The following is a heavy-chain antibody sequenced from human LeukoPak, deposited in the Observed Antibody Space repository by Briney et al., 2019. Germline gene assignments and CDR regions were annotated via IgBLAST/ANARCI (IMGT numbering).Heavy chain of an antibody. D-gene: IGHD1-26*01. CDR3: ALYSGSYYYLDY. CDR2: VSTYNGNT. J-gene: IGHJ4*02. Sequence: ASVTVSFTASGYTFTTYGISWGRQAPGQGLEWMGWVSTYNGNTNYAQNVQGRVTMTTDTSTSTAYMELRSLTSDDTAVYYCALYSGSYYYLDYWGQGTLVTVSS. CDR1: GYTFTTYG. V-gene: IGHV1-18*01.